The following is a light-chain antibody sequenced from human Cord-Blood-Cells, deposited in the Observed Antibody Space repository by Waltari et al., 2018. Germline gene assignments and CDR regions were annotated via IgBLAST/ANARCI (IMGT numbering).Light chain of an antibody. V-gene: IGLV1-47*01. J-gene: IGLJ3*02. Sequence: QSVLTQPPSASGTPGQRVTISCSGSSSNIGSNYVYWYQQLPGTAPKPLIDRNKQRPSGVPDRFSGSKSGTSASLAISGLRSEDEADYYCAAWDDSLSGLVFGGGTKLTVL. CDR3: AAWDDSLSGLV. CDR2: RNK. CDR1: SSNIGSNY.